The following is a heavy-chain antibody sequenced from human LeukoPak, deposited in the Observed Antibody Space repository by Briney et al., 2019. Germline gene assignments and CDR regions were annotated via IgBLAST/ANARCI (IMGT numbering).Heavy chain of an antibody. Sequence: GSLRLSCAASGFTFSSYEMNWVRQAPGKGLEWIGSIYYSGSTYYNPSLKSRVTISVDTSKNQFSLKLSSVTAADTAVYYCASIYYYYYYMDVWGKGTTVTISS. CDR2: IYYSGST. D-gene: IGHD2-21*01. J-gene: IGHJ6*03. CDR3: ASIYYYYYYMDV. V-gene: IGHV4-59*05. CDR1: GFTFSSYE.